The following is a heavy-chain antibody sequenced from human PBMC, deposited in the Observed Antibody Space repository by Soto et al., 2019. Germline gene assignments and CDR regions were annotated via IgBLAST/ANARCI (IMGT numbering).Heavy chain of an antibody. V-gene: IGHV3-11*05. J-gene: IGHJ3*02. CDR2: ISSSSSYT. CDR1: GGSFSGYY. D-gene: IGHD3-9*01. Sequence: LSLTCAVYGGSFSGYYMSWIRQAPGKGLEWVSYISSSSSYTNYADSVKGRFTISRDNAKNSLYLQMNSLRAEDTAVYYCARENRNYEILTGYYRKGAFDIWGQGTMVTVSS. CDR3: ARENRNYEILTGYYRKGAFDI.